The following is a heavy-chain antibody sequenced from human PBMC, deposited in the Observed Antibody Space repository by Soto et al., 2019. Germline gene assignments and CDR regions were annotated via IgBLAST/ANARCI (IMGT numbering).Heavy chain of an antibody. V-gene: IGHV4-34*01. Sequence: QVQLQQWGAGLLKPSETLSLTCAVYGGSFSGYYWYWIRQPPGKGLEWIGEINHSGSTNYNPSLTQRATISVDTSKNQFSLTLSSVTSAVTAGYYCARGWVTIFDFWGQGTRVTVSS. D-gene: IGHD4-4*01. CDR2: INHSGST. CDR3: ARGWVTIFDF. J-gene: IGHJ4*02. CDR1: GGSFSGYY.